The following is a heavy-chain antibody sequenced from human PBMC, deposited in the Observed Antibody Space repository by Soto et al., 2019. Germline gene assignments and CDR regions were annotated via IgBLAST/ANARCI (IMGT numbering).Heavy chain of an antibody. CDR1: GFTFSDYC. CDR2: ISSSGSTI. CDR3: ARVNGHYYYGMDV. V-gene: IGHV3-11*01. Sequence: GGSLRLSCAASGFTFSDYCMSWIRQAPGKGLEWVSDISSSGSTIYYADSVKGRFTISRDNAKNSLYLQMNSLRAEDTAVYYCARVNGHYYYGMDVWGQGTTVTVSS. J-gene: IGHJ6*02. D-gene: IGHD1-1*01.